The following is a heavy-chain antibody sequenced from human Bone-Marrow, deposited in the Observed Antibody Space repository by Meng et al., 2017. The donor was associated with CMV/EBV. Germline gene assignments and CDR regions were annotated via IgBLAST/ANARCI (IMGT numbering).Heavy chain of an antibody. V-gene: IGHV3-23*03. Sequence: EGSLRLSCAASGFTFSSYAMSWVRQAPGKGLEWVSVIYSGGSSTYYADSVKGRFTISRDNSKNTLYLQMNSLRAEDTAVYYCAKEGAGLTGNFDYWGQGTLVTVSS. CDR2: IYSGGSST. CDR1: GFTFSSYA. D-gene: IGHD1-20*01. CDR3: AKEGAGLTGNFDY. J-gene: IGHJ4*02.